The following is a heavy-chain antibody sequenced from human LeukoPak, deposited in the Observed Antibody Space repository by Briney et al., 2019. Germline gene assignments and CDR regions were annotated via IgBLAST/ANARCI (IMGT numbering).Heavy chain of an antibody. CDR3: AMGMARYCSSTSCQFFDY. J-gene: IGHJ4*02. V-gene: IGHV3-33*01. Sequence: GGSLRLSCAASGFTFSSYGMHWVRQAPGKGLEWVAVIWYDGSNKYYADSVKGRFTISRDNSKNTLYLQMNSLRAEDTAAYYCAMGMARYCSSTSCQFFDYWGQGTLVTVSS. CDR2: IWYDGSNK. D-gene: IGHD2-2*01. CDR1: GFTFSSYG.